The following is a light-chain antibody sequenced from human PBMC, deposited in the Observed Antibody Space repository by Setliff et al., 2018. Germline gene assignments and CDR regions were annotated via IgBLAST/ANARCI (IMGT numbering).Light chain of an antibody. J-gene: IGLJ1*01. CDR1: SSDIGGYNC. Sequence: QSALTQPASVSGSPGQSITISCTGTSSDIGGYNCVSWYQQHSGKAPKLMIYEVSNRPSGVSNRFSGSRSGNTASLTISGLQAEDEADYYCSSYASSSIPYVFGSGTKGTVL. CDR2: EVS. V-gene: IGLV2-14*01. CDR3: SSYASSSIPYV.